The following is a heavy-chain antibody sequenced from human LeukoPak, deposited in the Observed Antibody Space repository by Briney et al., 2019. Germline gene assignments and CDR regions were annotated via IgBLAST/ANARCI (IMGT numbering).Heavy chain of an antibody. Sequence: GGSLRLSCAASGFTFSSYGMSWVRQAPGKGLEWVSAISGSGGSTYYADSAKGRFTISRDNSKNTLYLQMNSLRAEDTAVYYCAKVGAMVRGVIITGPIDYWGQGTLVTVSS. D-gene: IGHD3-10*01. CDR2: ISGSGGST. CDR1: GFTFSSYG. J-gene: IGHJ4*02. V-gene: IGHV3-23*01. CDR3: AKVGAMVRGVIITGPIDY.